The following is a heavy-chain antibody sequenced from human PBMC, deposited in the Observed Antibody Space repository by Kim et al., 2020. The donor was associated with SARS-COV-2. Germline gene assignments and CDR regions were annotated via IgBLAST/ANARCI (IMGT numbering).Heavy chain of an antibody. D-gene: IGHD5-18*01. Sequence: GGSLRLSCAASGFTFSSYGMHWVRQAPGKGLEWVAVISYDGSNKYYADSVKGRFTISRDNSKNTLYLQMNSLRAEDTAVYYCAKDPGYSYGYRVDYWGQGTLVTVSS. V-gene: IGHV3-30*18. CDR1: GFTFSSYG. J-gene: IGHJ4*02. CDR2: ISYDGSNK. CDR3: AKDPGYSYGYRVDY.